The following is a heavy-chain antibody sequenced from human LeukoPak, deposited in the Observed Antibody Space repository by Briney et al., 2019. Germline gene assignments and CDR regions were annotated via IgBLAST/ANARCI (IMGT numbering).Heavy chain of an antibody. V-gene: IGHV1-18*01. J-gene: IGHJ4*02. CDR3: ASVGTMVRPMDEGGFDY. Sequence: ASVKVSCKASGYTFTSYGISWVRQAPGQGLEWMGWISAYNGNTNYAQKLQGRVTMTTDTSTSTAYMELRSLRSDDTAVYYCASVGTMVRPMDEGGFDYWGQGTLVTVSS. CDR1: GYTFTSYG. CDR2: ISAYNGNT. D-gene: IGHD3-10*01.